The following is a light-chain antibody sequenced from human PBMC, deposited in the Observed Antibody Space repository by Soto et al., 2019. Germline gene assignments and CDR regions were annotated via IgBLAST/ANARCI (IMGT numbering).Light chain of an antibody. CDR3: QQYGRSPLFT. CDR2: GTS. V-gene: IGKV3-20*01. Sequence: EIVLTQSPGTLSLSPGERATLSCRASQSVISDYLNWYQQKPGQAPRLLIYGTSNRATGIPDRFSGSGSGTDFTLTISRLESEDFAVYYCQQYGRSPLFTFGPGTTVDIK. J-gene: IGKJ3*01. CDR1: QSVISDY.